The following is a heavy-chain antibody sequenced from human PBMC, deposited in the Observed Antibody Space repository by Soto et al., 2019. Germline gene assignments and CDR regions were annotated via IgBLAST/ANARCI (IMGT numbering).Heavy chain of an antibody. D-gene: IGHD2-2*02. CDR2: IYYSGST. J-gene: IGHJ3*02. V-gene: IGHV4-61*01. CDR3: ASPIPIYDAFAI. CDR1: GGSVSSGSYY. Sequence: PSETLSLTCTVSGGSVSSGSYYWGWIRQPPGKGLEWIGCIYYSGSTNYNPSLKSRVTISVDTSKNQFSLKLSSVTAADTAVYYCASPIPIYDAFAIWGQGTMVTVS.